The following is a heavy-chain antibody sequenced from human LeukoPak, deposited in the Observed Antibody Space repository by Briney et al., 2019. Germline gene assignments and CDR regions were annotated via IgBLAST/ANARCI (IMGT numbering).Heavy chain of an antibody. D-gene: IGHD3-16*01. Sequence: ASVKVSCKASGGTFSSYAISWVRQAPGQGLEWRGGIIPIFGTANYAQKFQGRVTITADESTSTAYMELSSLRSEDTAVYYCALTYPGNWFDPWGQGTLVTVSS. V-gene: IGHV1-69*13. CDR3: ALTYPGNWFDP. J-gene: IGHJ5*02. CDR1: GGTFSSYA. CDR2: IIPIFGTA.